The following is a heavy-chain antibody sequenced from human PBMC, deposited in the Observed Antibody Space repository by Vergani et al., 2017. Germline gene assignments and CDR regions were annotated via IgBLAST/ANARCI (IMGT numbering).Heavy chain of an antibody. Sequence: QLLESGGGLIQPGGSLRLSCAASGFTFNSYAMTWVRQATGKGLEWVSGINNNGGSTYYADSVKGRFTISRDNSKNTLYLQMTDLRAEDTATFYWAKVCGSTSCPYGGGAFDVWGHGTMVTVSS. CDR2: INNNGGST. J-gene: IGHJ3*01. CDR3: AKVCGSTSCPYGGGAFDV. CDR1: GFTFNSYA. V-gene: IGHV3-23*01. D-gene: IGHD2-2*01.